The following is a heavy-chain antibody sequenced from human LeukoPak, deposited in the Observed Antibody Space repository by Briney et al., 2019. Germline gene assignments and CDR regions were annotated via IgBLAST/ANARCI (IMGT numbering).Heavy chain of an antibody. J-gene: IGHJ5*02. Sequence: GGSLRLSCAASGFTVSSNYMSWVRQAPGKGLEWVSVIYSGGSTYYADSVKGRFTISRDNSKNTQYLQMNSLRAEDTAVYYCARVNSYGLDWFDPWGQGTLVTVSS. CDR2: IYSGGST. CDR3: ARVNSYGLDWFDP. CDR1: GFTVSSNY. D-gene: IGHD5-18*01. V-gene: IGHV3-53*01.